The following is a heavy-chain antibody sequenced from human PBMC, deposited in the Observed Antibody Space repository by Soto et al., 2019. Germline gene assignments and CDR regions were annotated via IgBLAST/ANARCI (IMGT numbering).Heavy chain of an antibody. CDR1: GDSIGNNNW. V-gene: IGHV4-4*02. Sequence: QVQLQESGPGLVKPSGTLSLTCAVSGDSIGNNNWWSWVRQPPGKGLEWIGEIHHSGNTNYNPSLKSRVSMSVEKSKNQFSLNIRSVTAADTAVYYCAHTIGAGSYVPYWGQGNLVTVSS. CDR3: AHTIGAGSYVPY. J-gene: IGHJ4*02. CDR2: IHHSGNT. D-gene: IGHD3-10*01.